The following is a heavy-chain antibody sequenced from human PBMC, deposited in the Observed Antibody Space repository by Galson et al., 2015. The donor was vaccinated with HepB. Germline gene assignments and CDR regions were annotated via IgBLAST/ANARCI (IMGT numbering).Heavy chain of an antibody. CDR3: ARHVIAAAANWFYP. CDR1: GYSFTSYW. V-gene: IGHV5-51*01. J-gene: IGHJ5*02. Sequence: QSRAEVIKPGESLKISCTGYGYSFTSYWIGWVRQMPGKGLEWMGLIYPGDSDTRYSTSFQGQVTISADKSISTAYLQWSSLKASDTAMYYFARHVIAAAANWFYPWGQGTLVTVSS. CDR2: IYPGDSDT. D-gene: IGHD6-13*01.